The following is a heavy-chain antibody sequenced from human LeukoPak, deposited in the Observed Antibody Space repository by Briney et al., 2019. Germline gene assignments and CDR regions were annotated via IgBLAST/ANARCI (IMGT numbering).Heavy chain of an antibody. CDR2: IYPGDSDT. J-gene: IGHJ4*01. V-gene: IGHV5-51*01. D-gene: IGHD3-9*01. CDR1: GYSFTSYW. CDR3: ARHDAEYYDILTGYRVGAFDY. Sequence: GESLKISCKVSGYSFTSYWIGWVRQMPGKGLEWMGIIYPGDSDTRYSPSFQGQVTISADKSISTAYLQWSSLKASDTAMYYCARHDAEYYDILTGYRVGAFDYWGE.